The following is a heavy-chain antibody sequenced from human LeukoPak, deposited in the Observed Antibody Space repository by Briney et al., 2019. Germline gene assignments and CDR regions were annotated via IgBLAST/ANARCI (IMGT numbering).Heavy chain of an antibody. CDR3: ASNWYSSSWYDY. V-gene: IGHV4-59*01. D-gene: IGHD6-13*01. CDR1: GGSISSYY. Sequence: SETLSLTCTVSGGSISSYYWSWIRQPPGKGLEWIGYIYYSGSTNYNPSLKSRDTISVDTSKNQFSLKLSSVTAADTAVYYCASNWYSSSWYDYWGQGTLVTVSS. J-gene: IGHJ4*02. CDR2: IYYSGST.